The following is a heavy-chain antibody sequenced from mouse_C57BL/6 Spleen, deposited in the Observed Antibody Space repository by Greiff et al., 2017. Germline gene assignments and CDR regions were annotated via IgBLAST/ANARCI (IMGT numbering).Heavy chain of an antibody. CDR2: IYPENGDT. CDR1: GFNFKDDY. D-gene: IGHD2-14*01. CDR3: APYRYYGYFDV. V-gene: IGHV14-4*01. J-gene: IGHJ1*03. Sequence: EVKLLQSGAELVRPGASVKLSCTASGFNFKDDYMTWVKQRPEQGLEWIGWIYPENGDTEYAAKFQGKATITADTSSSTAYLQLSSLTSEDTAVYYCAPYRYYGYFDVWGTGTTVTVSS.